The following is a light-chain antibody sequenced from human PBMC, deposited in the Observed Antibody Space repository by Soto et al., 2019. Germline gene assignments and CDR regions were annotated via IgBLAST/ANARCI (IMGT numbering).Light chain of an antibody. V-gene: IGKV3-11*01. CDR3: QQRSTWPPFS. J-gene: IGKJ3*01. CDR2: DAS. CDR1: PSIGSY. Sequence: EIVLTQSPATLSLSLGGRGTLSCRASPSIGSYLAWYQHKLGQPPRLLIYDASNRATGIPVSFSGSGSGTDFTLTISSLEPEDFAVYYCQQRSTWPPFSFGPGTKVDIK.